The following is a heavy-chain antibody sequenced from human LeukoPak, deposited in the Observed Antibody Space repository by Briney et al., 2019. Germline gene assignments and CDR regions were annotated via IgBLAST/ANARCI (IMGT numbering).Heavy chain of an antibody. CDR2: VDPEDGET. Sequence: ASVKISCKVSGYTFTDYYMHWVQQAPGKGLEWMGLVDPEDGETIYAEKFQGRVTITADTSTDTAYMELSSLRSEDTAVYYCARDLYRDSLPVSWFDPWGQGTLVTVSS. CDR1: GYTFTDYY. V-gene: IGHV1-69-2*01. J-gene: IGHJ5*02. CDR3: ARDLYRDSLPVSWFDP. D-gene: IGHD4-11*01.